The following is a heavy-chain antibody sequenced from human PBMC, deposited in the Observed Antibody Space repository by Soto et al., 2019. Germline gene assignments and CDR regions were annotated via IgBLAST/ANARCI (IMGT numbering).Heavy chain of an antibody. J-gene: IGHJ6*02. D-gene: IGHD6-13*01. V-gene: IGHV1-8*02. CDR3: GRGPSPRAPAGGTPYYYAMDV. CDR2: MNPINGAT. CDR1: GYDFTAYD. Sequence: SVKVSCKASGYDFTAYDINWVRQASVQGLEWMGWMNPINGATGSARRFQGRVSMTRNTATGTAYLELTSLRSEDSAVYYCGRGPSPRAPAGGTPYYYAMDVWGQGTTVTVSS.